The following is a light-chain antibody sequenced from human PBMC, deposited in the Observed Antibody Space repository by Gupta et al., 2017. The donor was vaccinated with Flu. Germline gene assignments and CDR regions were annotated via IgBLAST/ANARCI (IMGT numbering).Light chain of an antibody. CDR2: TAS. CDR3: QQSYSVPDT. CDR1: ESISTF. V-gene: IGKV1-39*01. Sequence: DIQMSQSPSSLSAFVGDKVAITCRASESISTFLSWYQQKPGQAPTLLIYTASTLQTGVPSRFSGSGSETDFTLTISSLQPEDRATYYCQQSYSVPDTFGQGTKLEIK. J-gene: IGKJ2*01.